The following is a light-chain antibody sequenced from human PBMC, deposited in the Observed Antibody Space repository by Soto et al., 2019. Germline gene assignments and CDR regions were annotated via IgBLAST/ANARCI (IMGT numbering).Light chain of an antibody. CDR1: QSISSY. V-gene: IGKV1-39*01. Sequence: DIQMTQSPSTLSGSVGDRVTITCRASQSISSYLNWYQQKPGKAPKLLIYAASSLQSGVPSRFSGSGSGTDFTLTISSLQPEDFATYYCQQSYSTLWTFGQGTKVDTK. CDR2: AAS. CDR3: QQSYSTLWT. J-gene: IGKJ1*01.